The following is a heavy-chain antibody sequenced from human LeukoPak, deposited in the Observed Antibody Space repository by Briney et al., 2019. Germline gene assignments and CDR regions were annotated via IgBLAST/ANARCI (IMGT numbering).Heavy chain of an antibody. CDR1: GYTFTSYY. Sequence: ASVKVSCKASGYTFTSYYMHWVRQAPGQGLEWMGIINPSGGSTSYAQKFQGRVTMTRDTSTSTVYMELSSLRSEDTAVYYCAWAIAVAGTLTRTFDYWGQGTLVTVSS. CDR3: AWAIAVAGTLTRTFDY. V-gene: IGHV1-46*01. CDR2: INPSGGST. J-gene: IGHJ4*02. D-gene: IGHD6-19*01.